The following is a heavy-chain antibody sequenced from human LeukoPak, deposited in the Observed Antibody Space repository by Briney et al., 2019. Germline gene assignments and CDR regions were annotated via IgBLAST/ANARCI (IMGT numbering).Heavy chain of an antibody. Sequence: ASVKVSCKASGYTFTSYYMHWVRQAPGQGLEWMGIINPSGGSTSYAQKFQGRVTMTRDTSASTAYMELSRLRSDDTAVYYCARLDIVVVPAYRGYFDYWGQGTLVTVSS. CDR2: INPSGGST. J-gene: IGHJ4*02. CDR3: ARLDIVVVPAYRGYFDY. CDR1: GYTFTSYY. D-gene: IGHD2-2*03. V-gene: IGHV1-46*01.